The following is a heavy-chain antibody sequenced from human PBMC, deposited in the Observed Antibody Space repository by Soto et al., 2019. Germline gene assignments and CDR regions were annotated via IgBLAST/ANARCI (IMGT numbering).Heavy chain of an antibody. D-gene: IGHD4-17*01. V-gene: IGHV5-51*01. Sequence: PGASLKISCKGSGYLFPNYWIGWVRQMPGTGLQWMGIIYPGDSDTRYSPSFQGQVTISVDKSVSTAYLQWSSLKASDTAMYYCARNPYGAYAVMDGWGQGTKVTV. CDR2: IYPGDSDT. CDR1: GYLFPNYW. J-gene: IGHJ6*02. CDR3: ARNPYGAYAVMDG.